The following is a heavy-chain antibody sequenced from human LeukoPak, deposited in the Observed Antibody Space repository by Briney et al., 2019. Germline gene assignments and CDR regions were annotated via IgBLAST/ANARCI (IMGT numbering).Heavy chain of an antibody. CDR2: ISSSSSYT. V-gene: IGHV3-21*01. CDR1: GFTFSSYS. Sequence: GGSLRLSCAASGFTFSSYSMNWVRQAPGKGLEWVSSISSSSSYTYYADSVKGRFTVSRDNAKNSLYLQMNSLRAEDTAVYYCARDGLAAAGPPFDYWGQGTLVTVSS. J-gene: IGHJ4*02. CDR3: ARDGLAAAGPPFDY. D-gene: IGHD6-13*01.